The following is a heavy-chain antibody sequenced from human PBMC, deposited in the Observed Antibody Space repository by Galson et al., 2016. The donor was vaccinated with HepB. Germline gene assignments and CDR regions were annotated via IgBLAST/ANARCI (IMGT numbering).Heavy chain of an antibody. CDR2: IYYSGST. J-gene: IGHJ5*02. Sequence: SETLSLTCTVSGGPITSTDHFWGWIRQLPGKGLEWIGSIYYSGSTYYSSSLEGRVTISVDIYNNHFSLKLTSVTASDTAVYYCARHGGVPSALNWFDPWGQGTLVTVSS. CDR1: GGPITSTDHF. V-gene: IGHV4-39*01. D-gene: IGHD3-3*01. CDR3: ARHGGVPSALNWFDP.